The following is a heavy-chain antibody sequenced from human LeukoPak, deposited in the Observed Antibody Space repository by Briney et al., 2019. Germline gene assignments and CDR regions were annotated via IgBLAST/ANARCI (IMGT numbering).Heavy chain of an antibody. V-gene: IGHV4-4*07. CDR1: GGSISSYY. J-gene: IGHJ6*03. CDR3: AREVPAAITLYYYYYYYMDV. Sequence: SETLSLTCTVSGGSISSYYWSWIRQPAGKGLEWIGRIYTSGSTNYNPSLKSRVTMSVDTSKNQFSLKLSSVTAADTAVYYCAREVPAAITLYYYYYYYMDVWGKGTTVTVSS. D-gene: IGHD2-2*01. CDR2: IYTSGST.